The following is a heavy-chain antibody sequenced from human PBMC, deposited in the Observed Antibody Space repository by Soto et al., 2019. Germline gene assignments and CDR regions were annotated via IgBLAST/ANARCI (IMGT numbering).Heavy chain of an antibody. Sequence: QVQLVESGGGVVQPGRSLRLSCAASGFTFSSYAMHWVRQAPGKGLEWVAVISYDGSNKYYADSVKGRFTISRDNSKNTLYLQMNSLRAEDTAVYYCAREGYYDFWSGFLLMDYGMDVWGHGTTVTVSS. J-gene: IGHJ6*02. D-gene: IGHD3-3*01. CDR1: GFTFSSYA. V-gene: IGHV3-30-3*01. CDR2: ISYDGSNK. CDR3: AREGYYDFWSGFLLMDYGMDV.